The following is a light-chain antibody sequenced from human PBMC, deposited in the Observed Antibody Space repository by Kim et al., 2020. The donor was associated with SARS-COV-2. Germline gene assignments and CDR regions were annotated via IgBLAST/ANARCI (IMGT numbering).Light chain of an antibody. Sequence: AVKLTCTLSSGHSSYAIAWHQQQPEKGPRYLMKLNSDGSHSKGDGIPDRFSGPSSGAERYLTISSLQSEDEADYYCQTWGTGIGVFGGGTQLTVL. CDR2: LNSDGSH. CDR3: QTWGTGIGV. J-gene: IGLJ2*01. CDR1: SGHSSYA. V-gene: IGLV4-69*01.